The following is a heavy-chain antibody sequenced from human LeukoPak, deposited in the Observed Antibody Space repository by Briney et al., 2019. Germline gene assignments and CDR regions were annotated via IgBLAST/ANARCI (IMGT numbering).Heavy chain of an antibody. CDR1: GFSFSIHG. CDR3: ARGAYSGGWHLDY. CDR2: IWYDGSNE. J-gene: IGHJ4*02. D-gene: IGHD6-19*01. Sequence: SGGSLRLSCAASGFSFSIHGMHWVRQAPGKGLEWVAVIWYDGSNEDYADSVKGRFTISRDNSKNTLYLQMNSLRAEDTAVYYSARGAYSGGWHLDYWGQGTLVTVSS. V-gene: IGHV3-33*01.